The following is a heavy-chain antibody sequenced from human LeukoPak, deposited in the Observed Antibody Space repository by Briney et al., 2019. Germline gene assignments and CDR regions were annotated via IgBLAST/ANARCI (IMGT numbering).Heavy chain of an antibody. J-gene: IGHJ4*02. CDR1: GFTFSSYS. D-gene: IGHD3-22*01. V-gene: IGHV3-48*01. CDR3: AREGDYYDSSGYYAFDY. Sequence: PGGSLRLSCAASGFTFSSYSMNWVRQAPGKGREWVAYISSSRSTIYYADSVKGRFTISRDNAKHSLYLQMNSLRAEDTAVYYCAREGDYYDSSGYYAFDYWGQGTLVTVSS. CDR2: ISSSRSTI.